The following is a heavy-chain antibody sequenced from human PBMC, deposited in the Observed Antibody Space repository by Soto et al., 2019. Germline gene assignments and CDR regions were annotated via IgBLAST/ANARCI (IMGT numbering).Heavy chain of an antibody. CDR3: ARDRVVAATEYYYYGMDV. J-gene: IGHJ6*02. CDR1: GGSISSGDYY. CDR2: IYYSGST. V-gene: IGHV4-30-4*01. D-gene: IGHD2-15*01. Sequence: SETLSLTCTVSGGSISSGDYYWSWIRQPPGKGLEWIGYIYYSGSTYYNPSLKSRVTISVDTSKNQFSLKLSSVTAADTAVYYCARDRVVAATEYYYYGMDVWGQGTTVTAP.